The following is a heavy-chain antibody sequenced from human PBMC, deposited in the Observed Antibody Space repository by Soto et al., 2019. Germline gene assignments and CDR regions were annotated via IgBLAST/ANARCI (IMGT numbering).Heavy chain of an antibody. D-gene: IGHD4-17*01. CDR3: AKGPDYAAAKNYFED. Sequence: QVQLVESGGGVVQPGTSLRLSCAASGFTLSGYGMHWVRQAPGKGLEWVAVISYDGTNKYYADSVKDRFTISRDNSKNTLCLQMNSLRGEDTALYYCAKGPDYAAAKNYFEDWGQGTLVTVSS. CDR1: GFTLSGYG. V-gene: IGHV3-30*18. CDR2: ISYDGTNK. J-gene: IGHJ4*02.